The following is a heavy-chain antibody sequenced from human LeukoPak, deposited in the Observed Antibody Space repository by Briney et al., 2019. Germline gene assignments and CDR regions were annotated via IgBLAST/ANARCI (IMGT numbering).Heavy chain of an antibody. CDR1: GGSFSGYY. J-gene: IGHJ5*02. CDR2: INHSGST. D-gene: IGHD6-13*01. V-gene: IGHV4-34*01. CDR3: ARGGSTSIAAAGTGWFDP. Sequence: PSETLSLTCAVYGGSFSGYYWSWIRQPPGKGLEWIGEINHSGSTNYNPSLKSRVTISVDTSKYQFSLKLSSVTAADTAVYHCARGGSTSIAAAGTGWFDPWGQGTLVTVSS.